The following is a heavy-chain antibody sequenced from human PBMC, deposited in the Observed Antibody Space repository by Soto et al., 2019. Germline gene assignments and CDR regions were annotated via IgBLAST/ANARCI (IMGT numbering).Heavy chain of an antibody. V-gene: IGHV1-69*01. J-gene: IGHJ4*02. CDR2: IIPIFGTA. Sequence: QVQLVQSGAEVKKPGSSVKVSCKASGGTFSSYAISWVRQAPGQGLEWMGGIIPIFGTANYAQKFQGRVTITADEATSTAYIELSSLRSEDTAVYYCARMDIAAAVQLRLGVFDYWGPGTLVTVSS. CDR1: GGTFSSYA. D-gene: IGHD6-13*01. CDR3: ARMDIAAAVQLRLGVFDY.